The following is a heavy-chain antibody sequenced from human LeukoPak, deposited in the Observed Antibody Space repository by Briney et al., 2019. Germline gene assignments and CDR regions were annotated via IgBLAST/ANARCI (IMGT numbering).Heavy chain of an antibody. Sequence: PSETLSLTCTVSGGSISSNSYYWGWVREAPGKGLEWVLAISGSGCSTYYADSVKGRFTISRDNSKNTLYLQMNSLRAEDTAVYYCASADDSSGYYYAVGDYWGQGTLVTVSS. D-gene: IGHD3-22*01. J-gene: IGHJ4*02. V-gene: IGHV3-23*01. CDR3: ASADDSSGYYYAVGDY. CDR2: ISGSGCST. CDR1: GGSISSNSYY.